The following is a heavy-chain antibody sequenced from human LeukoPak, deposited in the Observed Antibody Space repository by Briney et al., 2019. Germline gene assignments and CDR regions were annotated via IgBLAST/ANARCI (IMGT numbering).Heavy chain of an antibody. CDR3: AKSPPYSSGWYYFDY. CDR2: TSGRGVIT. V-gene: IGHV3-23*01. Sequence: GGSLRLSCAASGFTFSSYAMSWVRRAPGKGLEWVSATSGRGVITYYADSVKGRFTISRGNSKNTLYLQMNSLRAEDTAVYYCAKSPPYSSGWYYFDYWGQGTLVTVSS. D-gene: IGHD6-19*01. CDR1: GFTFSSYA. J-gene: IGHJ4*02.